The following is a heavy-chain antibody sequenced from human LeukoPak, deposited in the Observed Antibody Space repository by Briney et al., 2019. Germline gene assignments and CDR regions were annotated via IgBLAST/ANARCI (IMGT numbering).Heavy chain of an antibody. Sequence: GGSPRLSCAASGFTFSNFAMHWVRQAPGKGLEWVAMMSYDGSNKYTDSVKGRFTISRDNSKNMVDLYMSNLKIEDTAVYYCARDSWGFGFWGQGTLVTVSS. CDR2: MSYDGSNK. J-gene: IGHJ4*02. D-gene: IGHD7-27*01. CDR3: ARDSWGFGF. V-gene: IGHV3-30*04. CDR1: GFTFSNFA.